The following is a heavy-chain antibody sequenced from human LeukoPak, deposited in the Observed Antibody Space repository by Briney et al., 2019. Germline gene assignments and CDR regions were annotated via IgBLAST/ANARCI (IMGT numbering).Heavy chain of an antibody. CDR2: ICWDGGST. V-gene: IGHV3-43D*04. Sequence: GRCLRLSCAASGFTFAVDAMQWGCQAPREGLGWVSLICWDGGSTSYADPVKGRFTIFRDNSKNSLYLQMNSLRAEDTAVYYCAKDNLPYDFWSGYYSWGQGTLVTVSS. CDR1: GFTFAVDA. J-gene: IGHJ5*02. CDR3: AKDNLPYDFWSGYYS. D-gene: IGHD3-3*01.